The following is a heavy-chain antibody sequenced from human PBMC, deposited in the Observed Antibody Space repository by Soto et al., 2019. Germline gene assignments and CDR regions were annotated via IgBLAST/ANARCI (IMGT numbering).Heavy chain of an antibody. CDR1: GGSFSSGGYS. J-gene: IGHJ3*02. V-gene: IGHV4-30-2*01. Sequence: SETLSLTCAVSGGSFSSGGYSWSWIRQPPGKGLEWIGNIYHSGSTYYNPSLKSRVTISGDKSKNQFSLKLSSVTAADTAVYYCDREVYSGYDTNAFDIWGQGTMVTVSS. CDR3: DREVYSGYDTNAFDI. D-gene: IGHD5-12*01. CDR2: IYHSGST.